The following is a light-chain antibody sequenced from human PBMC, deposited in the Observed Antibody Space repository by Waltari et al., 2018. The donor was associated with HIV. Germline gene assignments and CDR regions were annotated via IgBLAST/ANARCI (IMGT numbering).Light chain of an antibody. Sequence: QSALSQPASVSGSFGQSITISCTGTSSDVGGYQYVSWYQQQPGKAPKLLISEVSNRPSGVSSRFSGSKSGNTPSLTIFWLQAEDEADYYCSSYTNRDTVVFCGGTNLTVV. V-gene: IGLV2-14*03. CDR1: SSDVGGYQY. CDR3: SSYTNRDTVV. J-gene: IGLJ2*01. CDR2: EVS.